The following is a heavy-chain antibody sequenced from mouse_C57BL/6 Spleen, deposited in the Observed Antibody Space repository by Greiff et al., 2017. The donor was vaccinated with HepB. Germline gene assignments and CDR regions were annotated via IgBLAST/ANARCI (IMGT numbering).Heavy chain of an antibody. V-gene: IGHV1-50*01. CDR1: GYTFTSYW. D-gene: IGHD1-1*01. Sequence: VQLQQPGAELVKPGASVKLSCKASGYTFTSYWMQWVKQRPGQGLEWIGEIDPSDSYTNYNQKFKGKATLTVDTSSSTAYMQLSSLTSEDSAVYYCARDYYYGSSEDYYAMDYWGQGTSVTVSS. J-gene: IGHJ4*01. CDR2: IDPSDSYT. CDR3: ARDYYYGSSEDYYAMDY.